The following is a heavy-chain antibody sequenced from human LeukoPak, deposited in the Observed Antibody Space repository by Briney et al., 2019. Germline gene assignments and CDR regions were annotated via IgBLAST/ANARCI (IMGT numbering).Heavy chain of an antibody. CDR1: GYTLTELS. V-gene: IGHV1-24*01. D-gene: IGHD1-26*01. J-gene: IGHJ6*03. CDR2: FDPEDGET. Sequence: GASVKVSCKVSGYTLTELSMHWVRQAPGKGLEWMGGFDPEDGETIYAQKFQGRVTMTEDTSTDTAYMELSSLRSEDTAVYYCASYEKVGATYYYYYYMDVWGKGTTVTVSS. CDR3: ASYEKVGATYYYYYYMDV.